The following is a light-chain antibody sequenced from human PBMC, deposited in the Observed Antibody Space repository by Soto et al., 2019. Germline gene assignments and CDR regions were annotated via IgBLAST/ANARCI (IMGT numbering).Light chain of an antibody. CDR2: GAS. CDR3: QQYGSSPIT. V-gene: IGKV3-20*01. CDR1: QSVSSSY. J-gene: IGKJ5*01. Sequence: EIVLTQSPGTLSLSPGERATLSCRASQSVSSSYLAWYQQKPGQAPRLLIYGASSRATGLPDRFSGSGSGTDFTLTIIRREPEDFAVYYCQQYGSSPITFGQGTRLEI.